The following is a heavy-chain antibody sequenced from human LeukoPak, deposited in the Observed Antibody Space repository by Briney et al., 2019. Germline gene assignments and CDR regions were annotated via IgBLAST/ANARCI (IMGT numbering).Heavy chain of an antibody. D-gene: IGHD6-13*01. J-gene: IGHJ4*02. CDR2: ISAYNGNT. V-gene: IGHV1-18*01. CDR1: GYTFTNYA. CDR3: ARDLSSYSSSWYVDY. Sequence: ASVKVSCKASGYTFTNYAVNWVRQAPGQRLEWMGWISAYNGNTNYAQKLQGRVTMTTDTSTSTAYMELRSLRSDDTAVYYCARDLSSYSSSWYVDYWGQGTLVTVSS.